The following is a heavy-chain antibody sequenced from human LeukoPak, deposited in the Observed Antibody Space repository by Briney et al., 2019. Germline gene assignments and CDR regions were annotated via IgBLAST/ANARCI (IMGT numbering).Heavy chain of an antibody. D-gene: IGHD5-18*01. CDR1: GYTFTGYY. CDR3: ARGIVTGGSKHPIDY. CDR2: INPNSGGT. V-gene: IGHV1-2*02. Sequence: ASVKVSCKASGYTFTGYYMHWVRQAPGQGLEWMGWINPNSGGTNYAQKFQGRVTMTRDTSISTAYMELNRLRSDDTAVYYCARGIVTGGSKHPIDYWGQGTLVTVSS. J-gene: IGHJ4*02.